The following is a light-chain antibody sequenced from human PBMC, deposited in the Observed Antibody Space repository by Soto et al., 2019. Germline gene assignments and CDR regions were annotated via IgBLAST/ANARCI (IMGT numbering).Light chain of an antibody. V-gene: IGKV3-15*01. CDR1: QSVSRN. J-gene: IGKJ1*01. CDR2: GAS. Sequence: EIVMTQSPATLSVSPGERATLSCRASQSVSRNLAWYQQKPGQATMLLIYGASTRATGIPARFSGSGSGTEFTLTISSLQSEDFAVYYCLQYNNWPPSTFGQGNKVYIK. CDR3: LQYNNWPPST.